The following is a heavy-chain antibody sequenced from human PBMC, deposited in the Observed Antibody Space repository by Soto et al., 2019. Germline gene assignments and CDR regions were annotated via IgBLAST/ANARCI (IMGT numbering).Heavy chain of an antibody. CDR2: IIPISGTT. V-gene: IGHV1-69*06. CDR3: ARWGGLSCSGAVCFKKPFDY. J-gene: IGHJ4*02. Sequence: QVQLVQSGAEVKRPESSMKVSCKPSGGTFNNYAINWVRQAPGQVLEWMGAIIPISGTTKYAQKFQVRATMTADKSTSTVYRDLGSLRSEDTAVYYCARWGGLSCSGAVCFKKPFDYWGQGTLVTVSS. CDR1: GGTFNNYA. D-gene: IGHD2-8*02.